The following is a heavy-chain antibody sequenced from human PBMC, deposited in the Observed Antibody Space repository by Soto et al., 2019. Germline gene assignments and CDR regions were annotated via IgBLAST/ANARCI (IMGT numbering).Heavy chain of an antibody. CDR1: GGTFSIYA. J-gene: IGHJ4*02. CDR2: IIPIFGTA. V-gene: IGHV1-69*13. Sequence: ASVKLSCKASGGTFSIYAISWVRQAPGQGLEWMGGIIPIFGTANYAQKFQGRVTITADESTSTAYMELSSLRSEDTAVDCCWRAHLNYFGFVLHDYWGQGTLVTVSS. CDR3: WRAHLNYFGFVLHDY. D-gene: IGHD3-9*01.